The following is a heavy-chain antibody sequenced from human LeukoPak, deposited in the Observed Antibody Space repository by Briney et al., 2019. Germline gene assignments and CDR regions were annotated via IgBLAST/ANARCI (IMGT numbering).Heavy chain of an antibody. J-gene: IGHJ4*02. CDR2: IWYDGSNK. Sequence: QSGGSLRLSCVASGFTFSSYGMHWVRQAPGKGLEWVAVIWYDGSNKYYADSVKGRFTISRDNSKNTLYLQMNSLRAEDTAVYYCAKDLFTQEDYWGQGTLVTVSS. D-gene: IGHD3-16*01. CDR1: GFTFSSYG. CDR3: AKDLFTQEDY. V-gene: IGHV3-33*06.